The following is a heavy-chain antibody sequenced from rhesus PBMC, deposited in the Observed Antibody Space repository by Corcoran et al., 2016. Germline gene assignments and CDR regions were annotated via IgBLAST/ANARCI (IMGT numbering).Heavy chain of an antibody. V-gene: IGHV4-127*01. CDR1: GYAISRGYG. CDR2: FYGGSGST. J-gene: IGHJ4*01. D-gene: IGHD5-24*01. Sequence: QVQLQESGPGLVKPSETRSLTCAVSGYAISRGYGRGWIRQPPGKGLEWIGQFYGGSGSTYYNPSLKSRVTVSKDTSKNQFSLKLSSVTAADTAVYYCARVADGGGYRDWGQGVLVTVSS. CDR3: ARVADGGGYRD.